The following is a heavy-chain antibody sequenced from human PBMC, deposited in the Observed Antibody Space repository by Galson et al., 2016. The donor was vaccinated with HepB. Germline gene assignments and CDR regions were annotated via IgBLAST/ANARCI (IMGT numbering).Heavy chain of an antibody. Sequence: SLRLSCAASGFTFRDYSMNWFRQAPGKGLEWVSSISASSTYLYYADSVKGRFTISRDNAKNSLYLQMSSLRAEDTALYYCARRGSYSNYWGQGTLVTVSS. CDR2: ISASSTYL. V-gene: IGHV3-21*01. CDR3: ARRGSYSNY. J-gene: IGHJ4*02. D-gene: IGHD1-26*01. CDR1: GFTFRDYS.